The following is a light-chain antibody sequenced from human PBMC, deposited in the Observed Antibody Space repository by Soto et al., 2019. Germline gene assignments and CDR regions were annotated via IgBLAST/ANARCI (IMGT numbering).Light chain of an antibody. CDR3: QQYDSWPRT. J-gene: IGKJ1*01. V-gene: IGKV3-15*01. CDR2: GAS. CDR1: QSIGNN. Sequence: EVVLTQSPATLSVSPGERASLSCRTSQSIGNNLAWYQQKPGQAPRILIYGASSRATSVPARFSGTGSGTEFSLTIGSLQSEDFAVYYCQQYDSWPRTFGQGTKVEIK.